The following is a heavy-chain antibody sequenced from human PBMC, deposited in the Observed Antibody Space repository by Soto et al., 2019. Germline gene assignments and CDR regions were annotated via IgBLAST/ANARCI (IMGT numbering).Heavy chain of an antibody. CDR3: ASSSGNNYGVGTNYYFDY. J-gene: IGHJ4*02. V-gene: IGHV1-69*06. D-gene: IGHD1-26*01. CDR2: IIPIFGTA. Sequence: QVQLVQSGAEVKKPGSSVKVSCKTSGGTFSTYSIVWVRQAPGEGLEWLGGIIPIFGTANSAQKFQDRVTITADKSTNTAFMELSSLKSEDTAMYYCASSSGNNYGVGTNYYFDYWGQGTLVTFSS. CDR1: GGTFSTYS.